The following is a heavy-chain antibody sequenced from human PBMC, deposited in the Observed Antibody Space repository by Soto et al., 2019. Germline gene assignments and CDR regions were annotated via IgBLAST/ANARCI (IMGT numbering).Heavy chain of an antibody. D-gene: IGHD1-26*01. Sequence: GGSLRLSCASSGFTFSTYTMNWVRQAPGKGLERVSSINGRSNYKYYTDSVKGRFTISRDNAKNSLYLQMNRLRAEDTAVYYCAREDGIVGGTSAFDYWGRGTLVTVSS. CDR2: INGRSNYK. CDR3: AREDGIVGGTSAFDY. J-gene: IGHJ4*02. CDR1: GFTFSTYT. V-gene: IGHV3-21*01.